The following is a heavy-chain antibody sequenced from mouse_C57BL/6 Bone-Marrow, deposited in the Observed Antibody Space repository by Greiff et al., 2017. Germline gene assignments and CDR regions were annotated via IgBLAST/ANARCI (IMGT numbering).Heavy chain of an antibody. Sequence: VHLVESGPELVKPGASVKISCKASGYAFSSSWMNWVKQRPGKGLEWIGRIYPGDGDTNYNGKFKGKATLTADKSSSTADMQLSSLTSEDSAVYFCARAGSSYRYFDVWGTGTTVTVSS. CDR3: ARAGSSYRYFDV. CDR2: IYPGDGDT. V-gene: IGHV1-82*01. D-gene: IGHD1-1*01. J-gene: IGHJ1*03. CDR1: GYAFSSSW.